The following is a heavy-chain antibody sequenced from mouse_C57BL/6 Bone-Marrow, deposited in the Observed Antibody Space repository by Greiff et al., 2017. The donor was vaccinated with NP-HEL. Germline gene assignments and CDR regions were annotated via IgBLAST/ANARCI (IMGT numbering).Heavy chain of an antibody. D-gene: IGHD1-1*01. CDR3: TTYLLLPYYYAMDY. CDR1: GFNIKDDY. CDR2: IDPENGDT. J-gene: IGHJ4*01. Sequence: EVQLQQSGAELVRPGASVKLSCTASGFNIKDDYMHWVKQRPEQGLEWIGWIDPENGDTEYASKFQGKATITADTSSNTAYLQLSSLTSEDTAVYYCTTYLLLPYYYAMDYWGQGTSVTVSS. V-gene: IGHV14-4*01.